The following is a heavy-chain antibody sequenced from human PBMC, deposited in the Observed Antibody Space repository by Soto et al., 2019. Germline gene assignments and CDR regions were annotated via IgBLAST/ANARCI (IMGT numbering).Heavy chain of an antibody. J-gene: IGHJ4*02. CDR3: SRQSSVEMASVN. CDR2: IHPADSDT. D-gene: IGHD3-16*02. Sequence: GESLKISCKGSGYSFTNYWIGWVRQMPGKGLERMGIIHPADSDTRYTPSFQGQVTISADKSISTAYLQWSSLKASDTAMYYCSRQSSVEMASVNWGQGTLVTVSS. V-gene: IGHV5-51*01. CDR1: GYSFTNYW.